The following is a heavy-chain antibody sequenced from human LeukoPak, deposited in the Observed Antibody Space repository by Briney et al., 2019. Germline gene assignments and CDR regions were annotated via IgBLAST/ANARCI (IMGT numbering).Heavy chain of an antibody. V-gene: IGHV1-18*04. CDR1: GYTFTGYY. CDR3: ARDHPSYYDILTGYSKQYYYYYGMDV. Sequence: ASVKVSCKASGYTFTGYYMHWVRQAPGQGLEWMGWISAYNGNTNYAQKLQGRVTMTTDTSTSTAYMELRSLRSDDTAVYYCARDHPSYYDILTGYSKQYYYYYGMDVWGQGTTVTVSS. CDR2: ISAYNGNT. D-gene: IGHD3-9*01. J-gene: IGHJ6*02.